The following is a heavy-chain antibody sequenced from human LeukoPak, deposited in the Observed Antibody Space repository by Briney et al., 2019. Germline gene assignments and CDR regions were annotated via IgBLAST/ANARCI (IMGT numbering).Heavy chain of an antibody. CDR1: GFTFSSYS. Sequence: GGSLRLSCAASGFTFSSYSMNWVRQAPGKGLEWVSYISSSSSTIYYADSVKGRFTISRDNAKNSLYLQMNSLRAEDTAVYYCARDTGSVVVIKSGYFDYWGQGTLVTVSS. V-gene: IGHV3-48*01. CDR2: ISSSSSTI. D-gene: IGHD3-22*01. J-gene: IGHJ4*02. CDR3: ARDTGSVVVIKSGYFDY.